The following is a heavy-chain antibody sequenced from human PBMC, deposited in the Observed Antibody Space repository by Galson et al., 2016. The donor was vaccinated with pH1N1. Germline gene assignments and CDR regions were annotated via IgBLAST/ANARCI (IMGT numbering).Heavy chain of an antibody. CDR3: ARVGAYANYHANKWFDP. CDR1: GFTFSGYW. Sequence: SLRLSCAASGFTFSGYWMSWVRQAPGKGLEWVANINQEGGEKYYADSVKGRFTISRDNAKNSLYLHMDSLRAEDTAVYYCARVGAYANYHANKWFDPWGQGTLVAVSS. V-gene: IGHV3-7*01. CDR2: INQEGGEK. D-gene: IGHD4/OR15-4a*01. J-gene: IGHJ5*02.